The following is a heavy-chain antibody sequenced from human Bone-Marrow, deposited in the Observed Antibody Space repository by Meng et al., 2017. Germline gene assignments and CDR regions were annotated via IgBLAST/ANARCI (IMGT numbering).Heavy chain of an antibody. CDR1: GFTFSTYW. Sequence: GESLKISCAASGFTFSTYWLSWVRQAPGKGLEWVAVISYDGSNKYYADSVKGRFTISRDNSKNTLYLQMNSLRAEDTAVYYCARAYYDSSGYTDAFDIWGQGTMVTVSS. J-gene: IGHJ3*02. CDR3: ARAYYDSSGYTDAFDI. V-gene: IGHV3-30*01. D-gene: IGHD3-22*01. CDR2: ISYDGSNK.